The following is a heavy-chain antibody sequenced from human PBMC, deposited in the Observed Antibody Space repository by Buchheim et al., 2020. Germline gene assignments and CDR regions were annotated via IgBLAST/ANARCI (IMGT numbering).Heavy chain of an antibody. Sequence: EVQLVESGGGLVQPGGSLRLSCAASGFIFSSYEMDWVRQAPGKGLEWVSYISSSGSAIYYADSVKGRFTISRDNAKNSLYLQMNSLRAEDTAVYYCAREAAAGIYFQHWGQGTL. V-gene: IGHV3-48*03. CDR3: AREAAAGIYFQH. D-gene: IGHD6-13*01. CDR2: ISSSGSAI. CDR1: GFIFSSYE. J-gene: IGHJ1*01.